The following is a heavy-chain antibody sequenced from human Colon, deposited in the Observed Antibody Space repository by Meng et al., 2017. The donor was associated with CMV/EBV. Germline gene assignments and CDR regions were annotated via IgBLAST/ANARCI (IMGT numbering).Heavy chain of an antibody. CDR3: TNPDY. CDR1: GFTFSGSA. J-gene: IGHJ4*02. Sequence: GESLKISCAASGFTFSGSAMHWVRQAPGKGLEWVGRIRSKANSYATAYAASVKGRFTISRDDSKNTTYLQMSSLKTEDTAVYYCTNPDYWGQGTLVTVSS. CDR2: IRSKANSYAT. V-gene: IGHV3-73*01.